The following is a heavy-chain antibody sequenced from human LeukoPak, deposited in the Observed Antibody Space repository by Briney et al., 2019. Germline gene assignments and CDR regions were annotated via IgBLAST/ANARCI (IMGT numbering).Heavy chain of an antibody. CDR2: INPNSGGT. CDR1: GYTFTSYD. V-gene: IGHV1-2*04. D-gene: IGHD4-17*01. J-gene: IGHJ1*01. CDR3: ARGSGDSSFIQH. Sequence: ASVKVSCKASGYTFTSYDINWVRQAPGQGLEWMGWINPNSGGTNYAQKFQGWVTMTRDTSISTAYMELSRLRSDDTAVYYCARGSGDSSFIQHWGQGTLVTVSS.